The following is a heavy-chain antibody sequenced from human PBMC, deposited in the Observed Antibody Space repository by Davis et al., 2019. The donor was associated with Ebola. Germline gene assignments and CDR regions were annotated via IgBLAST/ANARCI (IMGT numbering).Heavy chain of an antibody. CDR3: AKDYDFWSGYYYFDY. D-gene: IGHD3-3*01. CDR1: GGSISSGSYY. Sequence: PSETLSLTCTVSGGSISSGSYYWSWIRQPPGKGLEWIGSIYHSGSTYYNPSLKSRVTISVDTSKNQFSLKLSSVTAADTAVYYCAKDYDFWSGYYYFDYWGQGTLVTVSS. J-gene: IGHJ4*02. CDR2: IYHSGST. V-gene: IGHV4-39*07.